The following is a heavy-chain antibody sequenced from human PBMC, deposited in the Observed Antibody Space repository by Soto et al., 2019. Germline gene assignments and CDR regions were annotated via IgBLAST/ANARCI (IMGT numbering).Heavy chain of an antibody. Sequence: PSETLSLTCSVSGGSVSNKTYYWSWIRQPPGKRLEWIGYVYYSGTINYNPSLKSRVTISVDLSKNQFSLRLSSVTTADTALYYCARTTAVPNTLRSRYFFDYWGQGTLVTVSS. CDR1: GGSVSNKTYY. J-gene: IGHJ4*02. D-gene: IGHD4-17*01. CDR2: VYYSGTI. CDR3: ARTTAVPNTLRSRYFFDY. V-gene: IGHV4-61*01.